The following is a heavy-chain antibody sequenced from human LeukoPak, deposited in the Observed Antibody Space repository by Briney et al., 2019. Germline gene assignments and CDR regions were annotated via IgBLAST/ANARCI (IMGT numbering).Heavy chain of an antibody. CDR2: INPNSGDT. CDR1: GYTFIGSY. J-gene: IGHJ3*02. V-gene: IGHV1-2*02. D-gene: IGHD2-2*01. CDR3: ARGVEGSSADAFDI. Sequence: GASVRVSCKASGYTFIGSYLHWVRQAPGQGLEWMGWINPNSGDTNSAQRFQGRVTMTRDTSISTAYMDLSRLRSDDTAVYYCARGVEGSSADAFDIWGQGTMVTVSS.